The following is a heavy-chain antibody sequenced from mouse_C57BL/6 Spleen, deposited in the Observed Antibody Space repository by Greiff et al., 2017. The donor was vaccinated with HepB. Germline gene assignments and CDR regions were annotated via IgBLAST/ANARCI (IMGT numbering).Heavy chain of an antibody. CDR1: GFSLTSYA. CDR2: IWTGGGT. J-gene: IGHJ4*01. Sequence: VQRVESGPGLVAPSQSLSITCTVSGFSLTSYAISWVRQPPGKGLEWLGVIWTGGGTNYNSALKSRLSISKDNSKSQVFLKMNSLQTDDTARYYCARNYDYDLYAMDYWGQGTSVTVSS. D-gene: IGHD2-4*01. V-gene: IGHV2-9-1*01. CDR3: ARNYDYDLYAMDY.